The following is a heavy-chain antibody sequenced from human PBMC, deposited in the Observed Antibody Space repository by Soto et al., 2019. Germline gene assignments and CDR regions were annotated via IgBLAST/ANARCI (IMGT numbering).Heavy chain of an antibody. CDR1: GLTIDNAW. V-gene: IGHV3-15*01. CDR3: IRFGYNNRERFDY. Sequence: GGSLRLSCVTSGLTIDNAWVSWVRQAPGKGLEWVGRLKSETDGGTAEYAAPVKGRFTISRDDSQSTLFLQMNSLSTEDTAVYYCIRFGYNNRERFDYWGQGSPVTVSS. J-gene: IGHJ4*02. D-gene: IGHD6-25*01. CDR2: LKSETDGGTA.